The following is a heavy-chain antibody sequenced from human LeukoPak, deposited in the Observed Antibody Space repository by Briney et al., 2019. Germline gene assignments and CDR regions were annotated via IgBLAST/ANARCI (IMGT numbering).Heavy chain of an antibody. D-gene: IGHD3-16*02. V-gene: IGHV1-18*01. J-gene: IGHJ5*02. CDR1: GYTFTSYG. CDR2: ISAYNGNT. Sequence: ASVKVSCKASGYTFTSYGISWVRQAPGQGLEWMGWISAYNGNTNYAQKLQGRVTMTTDTSTSPAYMELRSLRSDDTAVYYCARDFMITFGGVIANNWFDPWGQGTLVTVSS. CDR3: ARDFMITFGGVIANNWFDP.